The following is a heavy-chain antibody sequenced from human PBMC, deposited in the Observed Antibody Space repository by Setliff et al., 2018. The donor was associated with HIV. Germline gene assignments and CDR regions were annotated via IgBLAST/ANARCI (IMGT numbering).Heavy chain of an antibody. CDR1: GFTCSRCW. D-gene: IGHD2-15*01. J-gene: IGHJ4*02. V-gene: IGHV3-7*01. CDR3: ARGVPGICSGGTCYLEY. Sequence: PGGSLRLSCVASGFTCSRCWMSWVRQAPGTGLQWVGNIKQDGSEKYYVDSVKGRFTISRDNAKNSLYLQMNSLRVEDTALYYCARGVPGICSGGTCYLEYWGQGALVTVSS. CDR2: IKQDGSEK.